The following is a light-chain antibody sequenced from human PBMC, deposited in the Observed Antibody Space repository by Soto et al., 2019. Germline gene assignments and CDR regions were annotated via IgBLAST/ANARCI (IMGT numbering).Light chain of an antibody. CDR2: GAS. J-gene: IGKJ1*01. CDR1: QSVNSN. Sequence: EIVMTQSPATLSLSPGERATLSCRASQSVNSNLAWYQQKPGQAPSLLIFGASIRATGIPDRFSGSGSGTDFTLTISRLEPEDFAVYYCQQYGSSPKTFGQGTKVDI. V-gene: IGKV3-20*01. CDR3: QQYGSSPKT.